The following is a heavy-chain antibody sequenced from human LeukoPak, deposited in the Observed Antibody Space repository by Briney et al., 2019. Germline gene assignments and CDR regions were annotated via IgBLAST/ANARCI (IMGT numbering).Heavy chain of an antibody. Sequence: SVKVSCKASGGTFSSYAISWVRQAPGQGLEWMGGIIPIFGTANYAQKFQGRVTITADESTSTAYMELSSLRPEDTAVYYCARWSSYGSGSYYNMGYYYYYGMDVWGKGTTVTVSS. V-gene: IGHV1-69*13. CDR3: ARWSSYGSGSYYNMGYYYYYGMDV. D-gene: IGHD3-10*01. CDR2: IIPIFGTA. CDR1: GGTFSSYA. J-gene: IGHJ6*04.